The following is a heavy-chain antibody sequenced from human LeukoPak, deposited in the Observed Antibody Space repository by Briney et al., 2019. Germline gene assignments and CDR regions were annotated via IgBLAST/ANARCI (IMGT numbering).Heavy chain of an antibody. CDR2: IHSAGST. Sequence: GGSLRLSCAASGFTVSLSYMSWVRQAPGRGLEWVSMIHSAGSTYYADSVRGRFTIYRDNSKATLFFQMNSLKADDTAVYFCARLIRSGNYYFDYWGQGTLVTVSS. CDR1: GFTVSLSY. V-gene: IGHV3-53*01. D-gene: IGHD6-25*01. CDR3: ARLIRSGNYYFDY. J-gene: IGHJ4*02.